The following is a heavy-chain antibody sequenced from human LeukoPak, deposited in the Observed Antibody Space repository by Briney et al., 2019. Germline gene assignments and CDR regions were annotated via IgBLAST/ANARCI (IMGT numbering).Heavy chain of an antibody. D-gene: IGHD3-16*02. CDR2: IYYSGST. CDR1: GGSVSSGSYY. J-gene: IGHJ6*02. V-gene: IGHV4-61*01. Sequence: ETLSLTCTVSGGSVSSGSYYWSWIRQPPGKGLEWIGYIYYSGSTNYNPSLKSRVTISVDTSKNQFSLKLSSVTAADRAVYYCARDPGYDYVWGSYRYKDSYYGMDVWGQGTTVTVSS. CDR3: ARDPGYDYVWGSYRYKDSYYGMDV.